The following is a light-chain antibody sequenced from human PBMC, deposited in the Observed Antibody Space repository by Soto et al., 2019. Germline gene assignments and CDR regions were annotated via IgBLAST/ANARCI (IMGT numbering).Light chain of an antibody. CDR2: DVS. CDR1: SSDVGGYNY. J-gene: IGLJ1*01. CDR3: SSYTSGSTSRV. V-gene: IGLV2-14*01. Sequence: QSVLTQPASVSGSPGQSITISCTGTSSDVGGYNYVSWYQQHPGKAPKLMIYDVSNRPSGVSNRFSGSKSGNTASLTISGLQAEDEADYYCSSYTSGSTSRVFGTGTKLTVL.